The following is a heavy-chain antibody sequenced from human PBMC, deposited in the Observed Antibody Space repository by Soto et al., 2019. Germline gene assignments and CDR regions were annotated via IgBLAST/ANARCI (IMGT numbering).Heavy chain of an antibody. CDR2: IYYSGST. CDR3: ARTVNYYDSSGYYYDEDPIRTGEYRYFDY. Sequence: PSDTLSLTCTVSGGSISSYYWSWIRQPPGKGLEWIGYIYYSGSTNYNPSLKSRVTISVDTSKNQFSLKLSSVTAADTAVYYCARTVNYYDSSGYYYDEDPIRTGEYRYFDYWGQGTLVTVSS. D-gene: IGHD3-22*01. J-gene: IGHJ4*02. V-gene: IGHV4-59*08. CDR1: GGSISSYY.